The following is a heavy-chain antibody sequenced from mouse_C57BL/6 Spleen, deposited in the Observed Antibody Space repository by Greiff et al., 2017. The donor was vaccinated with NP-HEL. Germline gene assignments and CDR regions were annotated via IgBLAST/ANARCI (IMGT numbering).Heavy chain of an antibody. V-gene: IGHV1-69*01. J-gene: IGHJ2*01. CDR3: ARGFTPYFAVDY. D-gene: IGHD2-10*01. CDR1: GYTFTSYW. CDR2: IDPSDSYT. Sequence: QVQLQQPGAELVKPGASVKLSCKASGYTFTSYWMHWVKQRPGQGLEWIGEIDPSDSYTNYNQKFKGKSTLTVDKSSSTAYMQLSSLTSEDSAVYYCARGFTPYFAVDYWGQGTTLTVSS.